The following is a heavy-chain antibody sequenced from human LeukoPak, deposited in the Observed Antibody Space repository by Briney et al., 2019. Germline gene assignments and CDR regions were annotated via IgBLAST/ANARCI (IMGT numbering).Heavy chain of an antibody. CDR1: GYTFTSYD. J-gene: IGHJ4*02. D-gene: IGHD3-3*01. CDR3: PRVTPDFWSGYRNY. V-gene: IGHV1-8*01. Sequence: ASVKVSCKASGYTFTSYDINWVRQATGQGLEWMGWMNPNSGNTGYAQKFQGRVTMTRNTSISTAYMELSSLRSEDTAVYYCPRVTPDFWSGYRNYWGQGTLVTVSS. CDR2: MNPNSGNT.